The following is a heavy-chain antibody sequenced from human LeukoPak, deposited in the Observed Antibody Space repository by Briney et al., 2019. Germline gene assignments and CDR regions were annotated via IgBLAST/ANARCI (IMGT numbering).Heavy chain of an antibody. J-gene: IGHJ4*02. CDR3: ARAARYSGYDGLLKRYYFDY. Sequence: PSETLALTCAVSGYSISSGYYWGWIRQPPGNGLEWIGSIYHSGSTYYNPSLKSRVNISVDTSKNQFSLKLSSVTAADTAVYYCARAARYSGYDGLLKRYYFDYWGQGTLVTVSS. D-gene: IGHD5-12*01. CDR1: GYSISSGYY. CDR2: IYHSGST. V-gene: IGHV4-38-2*01.